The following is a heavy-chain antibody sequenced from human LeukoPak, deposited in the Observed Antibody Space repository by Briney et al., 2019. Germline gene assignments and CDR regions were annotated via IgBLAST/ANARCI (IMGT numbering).Heavy chain of an antibody. J-gene: IGHJ4*02. CDR3: VRGRLQRSTKYFDY. V-gene: IGHV3-48*03. D-gene: IGHD1-1*01. CDR1: GFPVNKYE. Sequence: PGGSLGLSCAASGFPVNKYEMHWVRQAPGKGLEWVSYIDAGATSTNYADSVWGRFTLSRDNAQNSVHLQMNSLRDEDTAVYYCVRGRLQRSTKYFDYWGQGALVTVSS. CDR2: IDAGATST.